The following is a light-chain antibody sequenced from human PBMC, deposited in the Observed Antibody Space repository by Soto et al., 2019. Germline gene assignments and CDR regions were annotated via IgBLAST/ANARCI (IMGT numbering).Light chain of an antibody. Sequence: EIVLTQSPATLSFSPGERATLSCRASQSVSSYFSWYQQKPGQAPRLLIYDASNRATGIPARFSGSGSGTDFTLTISSLEPEDFAVYYCQQRSNLPLTFGQGTQVEIK. CDR1: QSVSSY. V-gene: IGKV3-11*01. CDR2: DAS. J-gene: IGKJ1*01. CDR3: QQRSNLPLT.